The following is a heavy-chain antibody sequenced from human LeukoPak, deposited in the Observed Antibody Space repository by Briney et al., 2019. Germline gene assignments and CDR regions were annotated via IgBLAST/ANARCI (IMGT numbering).Heavy chain of an antibody. J-gene: IGHJ4*02. CDR1: GFTVSSNY. CDR3: ARGEMATTYFDY. CDR2: IYSGGST. Sequence: GGSLRLSCAASGFTVSSNYMSWVRQAPGKGLEWVSVIYSGGSTNYADSVKGRFTISRDNSKNTLYLQMNSLRAEDTAVYYCARGEMATTYFDYWGQGTLVTVSS. D-gene: IGHD5-24*01. V-gene: IGHV3-53*01.